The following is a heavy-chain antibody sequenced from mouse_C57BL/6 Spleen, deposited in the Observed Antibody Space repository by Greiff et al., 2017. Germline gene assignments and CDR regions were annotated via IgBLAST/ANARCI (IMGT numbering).Heavy chain of an antibody. V-gene: IGHV6-3*01. CDR1: GFTFSNYW. J-gene: IGHJ3*01. CDR2: IRLKSDNYAT. CDR3: TGKTGPWFAY. Sequence: EVMLVESGGGLVQPGGSMKLSCVASGFTFSNYWMNWVRQSPEKGLEWVAQIRLKSDNYATHYAESVKGRFTISRDDSKSSVYLQMNNLRAEDTGIYYCTGKTGPWFAYWGQGTLVTVSA. D-gene: IGHD4-1*01.